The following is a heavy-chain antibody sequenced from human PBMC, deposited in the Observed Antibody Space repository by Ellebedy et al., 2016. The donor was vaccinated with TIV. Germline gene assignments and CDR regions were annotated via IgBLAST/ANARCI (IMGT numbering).Heavy chain of an antibody. V-gene: IGHV1-18*01. J-gene: IGHJ4*02. CDR1: GYTFTSYG. CDR3: ARLAARNPYYFDY. CDR2: ISAYNGNT. D-gene: IGHD6-6*01. Sequence: ASVKVSCXASGYTFTSYGISWVRQAPGQGLEWMGWISAYNGNTNYAQKFQGRVTMTRDTSISTAYMELSRLRSDDTAVYYCARLAARNPYYFDYWGQGTLVTVSS.